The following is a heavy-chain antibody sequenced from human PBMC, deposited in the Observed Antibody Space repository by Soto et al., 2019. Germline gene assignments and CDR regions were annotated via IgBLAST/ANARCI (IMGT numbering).Heavy chain of an antibody. CDR2: INHSGST. J-gene: IGHJ6*04. CDR3: ARAPGIAAAGTTGNYYYYGMDV. V-gene: IGHV4-34*01. D-gene: IGHD6-13*01. Sequence: SETLSLTCAVYGGSFSGYYWSWIRQPPGKGLEWIGEINHSGSTNYNPSLKSRVTISVDTSKNQFSLKLSSVTAADTAVYYCARAPGIAAAGTTGNYYYYGMDVWGKGTTVT. CDR1: GGSFSGYY.